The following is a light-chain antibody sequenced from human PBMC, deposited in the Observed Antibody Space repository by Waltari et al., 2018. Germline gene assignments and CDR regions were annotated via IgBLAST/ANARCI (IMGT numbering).Light chain of an antibody. J-gene: IGLJ3*02. CDR2: EVS. Sequence: QSALTQPASVSGSPGQSITISCTGTTSDVGGYDYVSWYQHHPGKAPKLMIYEVSNRPSGVSSRVSGSKSGNTASLTISGLQAEDEADYYCSSFTNSNTWLFGGGTKLTVL. CDR1: TSDVGGYDY. V-gene: IGLV2-14*01. CDR3: SSFTNSNTWL.